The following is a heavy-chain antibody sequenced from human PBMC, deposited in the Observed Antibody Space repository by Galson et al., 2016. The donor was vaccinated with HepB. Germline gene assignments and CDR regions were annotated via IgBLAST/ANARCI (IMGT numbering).Heavy chain of an antibody. J-gene: IGHJ4*02. CDR1: GFTFKNYA. CDR2: VSGSGDNT. CDR3: AKGRSAIAAAGLNS. V-gene: IGHV3-23*01. D-gene: IGHD6-13*01. Sequence: SLRLPCAASGFTFKNYAMNWVRQAPGKGLEWVSVVSGSGDNTYYADSVKGRLTISRDNSNNTLFLQMNSLRVEDTAVYYCAKGRSAIAAAGLNSWGQGTLVTVSS.